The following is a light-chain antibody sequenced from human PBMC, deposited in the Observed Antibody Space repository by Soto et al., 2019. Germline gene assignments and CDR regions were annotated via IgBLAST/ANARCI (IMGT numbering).Light chain of an antibody. CDR3: QQYGSSRWT. Sequence: DIVLTQSPGTLSLSPGERATLSCRSSESVTENQLAWYQQKPGQAPRLLIYAISTRAAGVPHRFSGSGSGTDFTLTISRLEPEDFAMYYCQQYGSSRWTF. J-gene: IGKJ1*01. V-gene: IGKV3-20*01. CDR2: AIS. CDR1: ESVTENQ.